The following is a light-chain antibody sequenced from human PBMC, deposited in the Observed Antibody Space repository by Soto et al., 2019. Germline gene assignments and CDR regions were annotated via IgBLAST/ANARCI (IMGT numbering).Light chain of an antibody. CDR1: SSNIGSNT. V-gene: IGLV1-44*01. CDR2: SND. J-gene: IGLJ3*02. CDR3: AAWDDSLTGPR. Sequence: QSALTQPPSASGTPGQRVTISCSGSSSNIGSNTVNWYQHLPGTAPKLLIYSNDQRPSGVPDRFSGSKSGTSASLAISGLQSEDEADYYCAAWDDSLTGPRFGGGTKLTVL.